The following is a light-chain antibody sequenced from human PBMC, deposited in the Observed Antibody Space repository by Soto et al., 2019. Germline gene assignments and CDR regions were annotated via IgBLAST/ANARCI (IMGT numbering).Light chain of an antibody. Sequence: QSVLTPPPSASGSPGQSVTISCTGTSSDVGGYNYVSWYQQHPGKAPKLMIYEVSKRPSGVPDRFSGSKSGNTASLTASGLQAEDEADYYCSSYAGSNNLVFGGGTQLTVL. CDR3: SSYAGSNNLV. CDR1: SSDVGGYNY. J-gene: IGLJ3*02. CDR2: EVS. V-gene: IGLV2-8*01.